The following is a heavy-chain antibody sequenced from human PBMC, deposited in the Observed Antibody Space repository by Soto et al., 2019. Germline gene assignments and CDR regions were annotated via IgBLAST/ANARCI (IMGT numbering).Heavy chain of an antibody. D-gene: IGHD5-12*01. V-gene: IGHV4-61*08. CDR3: ARGQEGIVATH. CDR1: GGSISIGDYY. Sequence: PSETLSLTCTVSGGSISIGDYYWSWIRQPPGKGLEWIGEIKHWGGTNYSPSLRGRVTISADTSKNQFSLKLNSVTGADTAVYYCARGQEGIVATHWDQGTLVTVSS. J-gene: IGHJ4*02. CDR2: IKHWGGT.